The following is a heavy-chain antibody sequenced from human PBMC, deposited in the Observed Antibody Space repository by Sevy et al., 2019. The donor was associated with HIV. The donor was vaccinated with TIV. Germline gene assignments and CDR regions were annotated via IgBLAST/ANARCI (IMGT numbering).Heavy chain of an antibody. CDR2: ISSSGSTI. CDR1: GFTFSDYY. J-gene: IGHJ6*02. Sequence: GGSLRLSCAASGFTFSDYYMSWIRQAPGKGLEWVSYISSSGSTIYYADSVKGRFTISRDNAKNSLYLQMNSLRAEDTAVYYCARGPERGYSYGPRDYYYYGMDVWGQGTTVTVSS. V-gene: IGHV3-11*01. CDR3: ARGPERGYSYGPRDYYYYGMDV. D-gene: IGHD5-18*01.